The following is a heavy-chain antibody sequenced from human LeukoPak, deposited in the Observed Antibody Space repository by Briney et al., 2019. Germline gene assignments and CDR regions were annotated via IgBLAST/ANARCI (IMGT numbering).Heavy chain of an antibody. D-gene: IGHD3-16*01. J-gene: IGHJ5*02. Sequence: SETLSLTCTVSGGSISSGGYYWSWIRQHPGKGLEWIGNIYYSGSTYYNPSLKSRVTISLDTSKNQFSLKLSSVTAADTAVYYCARGGRDPNWFDPWGQGTLVTVSS. CDR1: GGSISSGGYY. V-gene: IGHV4-31*03. CDR2: IYYSGST. CDR3: ARGGRDPNWFDP.